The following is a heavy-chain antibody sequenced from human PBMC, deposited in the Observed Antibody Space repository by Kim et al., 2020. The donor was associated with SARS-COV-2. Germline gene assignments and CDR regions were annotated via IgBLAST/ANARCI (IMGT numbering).Heavy chain of an antibody. V-gene: IGHV4-31*02. Sequence: YYNPSLKSRVTISVDTSKNQFSLKLSSVTAADTAVYYCARALTTEDFDYWGQGTLVTVSS. CDR3: ARALTTEDFDY. J-gene: IGHJ4*02. D-gene: IGHD4-4*01.